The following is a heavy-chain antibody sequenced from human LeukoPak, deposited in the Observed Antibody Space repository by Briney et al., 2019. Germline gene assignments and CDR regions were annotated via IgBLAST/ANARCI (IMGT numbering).Heavy chain of an antibody. CDR1: GDSISIGNYY. D-gene: IGHD2-2*01. CDR2: IYYSGST. J-gene: IGHJ4*02. CDR3: ARVICSSTSCYPDY. Sequence: PSETLSLTCTVSGDSISIGNYYWVWIRQPPGKGLEWIASIYYSGSTYYNPSLKSRVTISIDMSKNQFSLRLSSVTAADTAVYYCARVICSSTSCYPDYWGQGTLVTVSS. V-gene: IGHV4-39*01.